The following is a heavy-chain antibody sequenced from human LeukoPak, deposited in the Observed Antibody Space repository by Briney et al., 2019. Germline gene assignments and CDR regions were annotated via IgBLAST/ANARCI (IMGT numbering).Heavy chain of an antibody. CDR1: GFMFSGYW. V-gene: IGHV3-7*01. CDR2: IKQDGSEK. D-gene: IGHD3-9*01. CDR3: ARLYGVFSDGAGYCSG. Sequence: GGSLRLSCAASGFMFSGYWMTWVRQTRGKRLEWVANIKQDGSEKKYVDSVKGRFTISRDNAKNSLSLQMNSLRAEDTAVYYCARLYGVFSDGAGYCSGWGQGTLVTVSS. J-gene: IGHJ4*02.